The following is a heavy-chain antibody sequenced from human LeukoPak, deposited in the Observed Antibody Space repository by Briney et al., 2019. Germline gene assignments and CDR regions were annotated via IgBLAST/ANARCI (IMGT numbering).Heavy chain of an antibody. CDR3: ARRSGIAVAGAFDY. J-gene: IGHJ4*02. CDR2: ISGSGSII. D-gene: IGHD6-19*01. V-gene: IGHV3-48*03. CDR1: GFTFSSYE. Sequence: GGSLRLSCAASGFTFSSYEMNWVRRAPGKGLEWVSYISGSGSIIYYADSVKGRFTISRDNSKNTLYLQMNSLRAEDTAVYYCARRSGIAVAGAFDYWGQGTLVTVSS.